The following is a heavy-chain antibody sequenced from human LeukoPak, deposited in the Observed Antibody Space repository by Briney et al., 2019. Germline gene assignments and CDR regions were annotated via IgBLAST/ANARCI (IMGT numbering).Heavy chain of an antibody. CDR3: ARGPKACLEWFHYYYYMDV. Sequence: KSSETLSLTCAVYGGSFSGYYWSWIRQPPGKGLEWIGEINHSGSTNYNPSLKSRVTISVDTSKNQFSLKLSSVTAADTAVYYCARGPKACLEWFHYYYYMDVWGKGTTVTVSS. CDR2: INHSGST. CDR1: GGSFSGYY. J-gene: IGHJ6*03. V-gene: IGHV4-34*01. D-gene: IGHD3-3*01.